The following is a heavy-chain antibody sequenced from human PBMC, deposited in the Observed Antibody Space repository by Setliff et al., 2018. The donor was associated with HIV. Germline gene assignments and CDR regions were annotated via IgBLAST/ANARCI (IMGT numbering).Heavy chain of an antibody. CDR3: AGPRGDEAFDI. Sequence: SVKVSCKASGYTFTTYDITWVRQAPGQGLEWMGQIISILEITDYAQKFQGRLTITADEPTNTIYMELSGLRSEDTAVYYCAGPRGDEAFDIWGQGTMVTVSS. J-gene: IGHJ3*02. V-gene: IGHV1-69*10. CDR1: GYTFTTYD. CDR2: IISILEIT. D-gene: IGHD3-10*01.